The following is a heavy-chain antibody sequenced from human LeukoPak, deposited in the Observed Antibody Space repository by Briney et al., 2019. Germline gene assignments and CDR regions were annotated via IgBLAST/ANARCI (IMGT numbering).Heavy chain of an antibody. D-gene: IGHD6-13*01. CDR1: GGSISSYY. CDR3: GKYSSNWYVDH. J-gene: IGHJ5*02. V-gene: IGHV4-59*08. CDR2: IHYSGST. Sequence: PSETLSLTCTVSGGSISSYYWSWIRQPPGKGLEWIGYIHYSGSTNYNPSLKSRVTISSDTSKNQFSLEVSSVTAADTAVYYCGKYSSNWYVDHWGQGTLVTVSS.